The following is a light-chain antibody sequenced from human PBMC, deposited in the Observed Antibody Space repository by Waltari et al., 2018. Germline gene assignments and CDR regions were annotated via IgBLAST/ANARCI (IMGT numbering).Light chain of an antibody. J-gene: IGKJ4*01. CDR2: EAS. CDR1: QSISSP. Sequence: DIQMTQSPSTLSASVGDRVTITCRASQSISSPLAWYQQKPGKAPKVVIYEASSLESGVPSRFSGSGSGTEFTLTISSLQPDDFATYYCQQCNSYLLTFGGGTKVEIK. V-gene: IGKV1-5*03. CDR3: QQCNSYLLT.